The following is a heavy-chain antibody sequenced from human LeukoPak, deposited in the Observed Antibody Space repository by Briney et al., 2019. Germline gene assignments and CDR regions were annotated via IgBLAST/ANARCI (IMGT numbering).Heavy chain of an antibody. CDR1: GFTFSSYA. V-gene: IGHV3-23*01. D-gene: IGHD6-6*01. CDR2: ISGSGGST. J-gene: IGHJ4*02. CDR3: AKVYSSSIRRPYFDY. Sequence: GGSLRLSCAASGFTFSSYAMSWVRQAPGKGLEWVSAISGSGGSTYYADSVKGRFTISRDNSKNTLYLQMNSLRTEDTAVYYCAKVYSSSIRRPYFDYWGQGTLVTVSS.